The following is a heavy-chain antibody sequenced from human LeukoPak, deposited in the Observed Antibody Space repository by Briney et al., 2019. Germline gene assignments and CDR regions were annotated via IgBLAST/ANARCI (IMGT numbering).Heavy chain of an antibody. J-gene: IGHJ3*02. Sequence: GGSLRLSCAASGFTFSDYYMSWIRQAPGKGLEWVSYISSSGSTMYYADSVKGRFTISRDNAKNSLYLQMNSLRAEDTAVYYCARDHPHSSGAFDIWGQGTMVTVSS. CDR1: GFTFSDYY. CDR3: ARDHPHSSGAFDI. CDR2: ISSSGSTM. D-gene: IGHD6-19*01. V-gene: IGHV3-11*01.